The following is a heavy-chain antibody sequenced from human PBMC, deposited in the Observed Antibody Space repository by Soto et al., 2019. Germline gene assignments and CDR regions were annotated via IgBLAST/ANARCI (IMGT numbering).Heavy chain of an antibody. CDR3: ARDLGSGYDPGDY. CDR1: VGTFTSGV. Sequence: GASVTVSCKASVGTFTSGVFNWVRQAPGQGLEWMGGIIPMFGTPSYAQKFQGRVTITADESTRTAYMELSSLRSEDTAIFYCARDLGSGYDPGDYWGQGTLVTVS. J-gene: IGHJ4*02. V-gene: IGHV1-69*13. CDR2: IIPMFGTP. D-gene: IGHD5-12*01.